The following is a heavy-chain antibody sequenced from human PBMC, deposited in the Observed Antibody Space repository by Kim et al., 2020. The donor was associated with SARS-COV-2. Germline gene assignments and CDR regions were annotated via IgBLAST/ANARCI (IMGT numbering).Heavy chain of an antibody. D-gene: IGHD1-26*01. CDR2: T. CDR3: ARRSGGVGASWIDY. J-gene: IGHJ4*02. V-gene: IGHV4-39*01. Sequence: TYYNPSLKSRVTISVDTSKNQFSLKLSSVTAADTAVYYCARRSGGVGASWIDYWGQGTLVTVSS.